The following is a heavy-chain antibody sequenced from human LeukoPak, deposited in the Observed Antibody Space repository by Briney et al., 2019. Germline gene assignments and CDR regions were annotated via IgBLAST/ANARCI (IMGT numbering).Heavy chain of an antibody. Sequence: PGGSLRLSCAVSGFTFSHYDMHWVRQAPGKGLDWVAVISYDGSNIYYADSVRGRFTISRDNSNLYLHMNSLRPEDTAVYYCAKSPSKAAAGPFEYWGQGTLVVVSS. CDR1: GFTFSHYD. V-gene: IGHV3-30*18. CDR3: AKSPSKAAAGPFEY. CDR2: ISYDGSNI. D-gene: IGHD6-13*01. J-gene: IGHJ4*02.